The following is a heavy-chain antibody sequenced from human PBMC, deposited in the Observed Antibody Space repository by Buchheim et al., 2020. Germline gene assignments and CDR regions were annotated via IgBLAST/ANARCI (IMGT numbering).Heavy chain of an antibody. CDR2: ISYSGST. V-gene: IGHV4-39*01. Sequence: QLQLQESGPGLVKPSETLSLTCTVSGGSISSSTYFWGWIRQPPGKGLEWIGIISYSGSTQNNPSLKSRVTISVDTSKTQFSLKLTSVTAADTAVYYCARRGDGGRAFDFWGQGTL. CDR3: ARRGDGGRAFDF. J-gene: IGHJ4*02. D-gene: IGHD1-26*01. CDR1: GGSISSSTYF.